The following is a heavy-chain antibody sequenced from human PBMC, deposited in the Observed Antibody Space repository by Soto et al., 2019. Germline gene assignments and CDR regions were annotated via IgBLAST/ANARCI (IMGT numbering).Heavy chain of an antibody. Sequence: EVQLVESGGGLVKPGGSLRLSCAASGFTFSSYSMNWVRQAPGKGLEWVSSISSSSSYIYYADSVKGRFTISRDNAKTSLYLQMTSLRAEDTAVYYCARGSPPGYFDYWGQGTLVTVSS. CDR1: GFTFSSYS. J-gene: IGHJ4*02. CDR3: ARGSPPGYFDY. CDR2: ISSSSSYI. V-gene: IGHV3-21*01.